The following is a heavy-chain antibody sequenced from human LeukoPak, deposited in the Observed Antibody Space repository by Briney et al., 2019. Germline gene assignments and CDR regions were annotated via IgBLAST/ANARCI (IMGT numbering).Heavy chain of an antibody. J-gene: IGHJ4*02. CDR1: GFTFSSYW. V-gene: IGHV3-7*01. Sequence: GGSLRLSCAASGFTFSSYWMSWVRQAPGKGLEWVANIKQDGSEKYYVDSVEGRFTISRDNAKNSLYLQMNSLRAEDTAVYYCARGPLYDSSGYYRNWGQGTLVTVSS. CDR2: IKQDGSEK. CDR3: ARGPLYDSSGYYRN. D-gene: IGHD3-22*01.